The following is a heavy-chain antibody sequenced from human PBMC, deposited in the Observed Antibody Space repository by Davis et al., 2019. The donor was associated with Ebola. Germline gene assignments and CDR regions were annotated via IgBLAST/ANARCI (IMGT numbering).Heavy chain of an antibody. CDR3: ARGGLLFWLDL. CDR2: ISGYNRNT. D-gene: IGHD2-15*01. J-gene: IGHJ5*02. V-gene: IGHV1-18*04. Sequence: AASVKVSCKASGYTFTGYYMHWVRQAPGQGLEWMGWISGYNRNTNLAQNFQGRVTLTTDTSTNTASMELKFLRSDDTAVYYCARGGLLFWLDLWGQGTVVSVSS. CDR1: GYTFTGYY.